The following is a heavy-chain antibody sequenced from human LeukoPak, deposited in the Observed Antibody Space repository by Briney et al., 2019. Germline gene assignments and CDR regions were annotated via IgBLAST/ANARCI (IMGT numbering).Heavy chain of an antibody. V-gene: IGHV3-21*01. CDR1: GFTFSTYS. J-gene: IGHJ4*02. Sequence: GGSLRLSWAASGFTFSTYSFNWVRQAPGKGLEWVSSISSSIIYIYYADSVKGRFTISRDNAKNSLYLQMNSLRAEDTAVYYCATGGQGNWPTPFDYWGQGTLVTVSS. CDR2: ISSSIIYI. CDR3: ATGGQGNWPTPFDY. D-gene: IGHD1-1*01.